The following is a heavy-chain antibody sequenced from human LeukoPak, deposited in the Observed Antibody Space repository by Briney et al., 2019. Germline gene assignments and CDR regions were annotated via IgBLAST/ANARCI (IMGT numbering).Heavy chain of an antibody. CDR2: IYTSGST. Sequence: SQTLSLTCTVSGGSISSGSCYWSWIRQPAGKGLEWIGRIYTSGSTNYNPSLKSRVTISVDTSKNQFSLKLSSVTAADTAVYYCARDRSKQWLSWYFDLWGRGTLVTVSS. CDR3: ARDRSKQWLSWYFDL. V-gene: IGHV4-61*02. J-gene: IGHJ2*01. CDR1: GGSISSGSCY. D-gene: IGHD6-19*01.